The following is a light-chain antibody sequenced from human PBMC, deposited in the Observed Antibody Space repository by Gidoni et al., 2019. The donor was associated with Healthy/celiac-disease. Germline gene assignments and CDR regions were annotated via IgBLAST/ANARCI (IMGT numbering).Light chain of an antibody. CDR2: DNN. V-gene: IGLV1-51*01. Sequence: QSVLTQPPSVSAAPGQKVTISCSGSSSNIGNNYVSWYQQLPETAPKLLIYDNNTRPSGIPDRFSGSKSGTSATLGITGLQTGDEADYYCGTWDSSLSAGVFGGGTKLTVL. CDR3: GTWDSSLSAGV. CDR1: SSNIGNNY. J-gene: IGLJ2*01.